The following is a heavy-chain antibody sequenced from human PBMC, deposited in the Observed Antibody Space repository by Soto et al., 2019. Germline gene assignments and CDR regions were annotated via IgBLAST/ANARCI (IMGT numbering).Heavy chain of an antibody. CDR1: GYTFTGYY. CDR3: ARDAGNLDYYGSGSYNAFDI. CDR2: INPNSGDT. Sequence: ASVKVSCKASGYTFTGYYMHWVRQAPGQGLEWMGWINPNSGDTNYAQKFQGWVTMTRDTSISTAYMELSRLRSDDTAVYYCARDAGNLDYYGSGSYNAFDIWGQGTMVTVSS. J-gene: IGHJ3*02. V-gene: IGHV1-2*04. D-gene: IGHD3-10*01.